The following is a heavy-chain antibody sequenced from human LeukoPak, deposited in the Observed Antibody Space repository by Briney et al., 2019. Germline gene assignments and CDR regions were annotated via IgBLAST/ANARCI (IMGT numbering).Heavy chain of an antibody. J-gene: IGHJ4*02. Sequence: PSETLSLTCTVSGGSISGYYWSWIRQPPGKGLEWIGYIYYSGSTNYNPSLKSRVTISVDTSKNQFSLKLSSVTAADTAVYYCARSEGYYWDQGTLVTVSS. CDR3: ARSEGYY. V-gene: IGHV4-59*01. CDR2: IYYSGST. CDR1: GGSISGYY.